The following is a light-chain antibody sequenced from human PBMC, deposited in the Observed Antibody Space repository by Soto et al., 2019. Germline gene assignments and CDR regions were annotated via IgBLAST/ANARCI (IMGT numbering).Light chain of an antibody. CDR3: QSYDSRDYV. Sequence: QPALTQPPSVSGAPGQRVTISCTGSSSNIGAGYDVHWYQQLPGTAPKLLIYGNSNRPSGVPDRFSGSKSGTSASLAITGLQAEDEADYYCQSYDSRDYVFGTGTKVTVL. CDR1: SSNIGAGYD. CDR2: GNS. V-gene: IGLV1-40*01. J-gene: IGLJ1*01.